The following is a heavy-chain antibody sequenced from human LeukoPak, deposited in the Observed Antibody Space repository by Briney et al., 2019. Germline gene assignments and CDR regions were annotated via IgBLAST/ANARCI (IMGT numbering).Heavy chain of an antibody. CDR1: GGSISSSNW. Sequence: SGTLSLTCAVSGGSISSSNWWSWVRQPPRKGLEWIGEIYHSGSTNYNPSLKSRVTISVDKSKNQFSLKLSSVTAADTAVYYCARSHYYGWLRNFDYWGQGTLVTVSS. J-gene: IGHJ4*02. CDR3: ARSHYYGWLRNFDY. CDR2: IYHSGST. V-gene: IGHV4-4*02. D-gene: IGHD3-10*01.